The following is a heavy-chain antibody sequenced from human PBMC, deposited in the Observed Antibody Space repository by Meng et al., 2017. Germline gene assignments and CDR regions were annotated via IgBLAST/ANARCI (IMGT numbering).Heavy chain of an antibody. CDR1: GDTFTGYY. V-gene: IGHV1-2*06. CDR3: ARLDSSGGTGNDDY. D-gene: IGHD3-22*01. J-gene: IGHJ4*02. Sequence: ASVKVSCKAAGDTFTGYYMHWGRQAPGQGLEWMGRINPNSGGTNYAQKFQGRVTMTRDTSISTAYMELSRLRSDDTAVYYCARLDSSGGTGNDDYWGQGTLVTVSS. CDR2: INPNSGGT.